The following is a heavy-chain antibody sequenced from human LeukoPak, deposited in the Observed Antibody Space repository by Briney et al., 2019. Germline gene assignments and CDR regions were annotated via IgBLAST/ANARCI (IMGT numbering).Heavy chain of an antibody. CDR1: GGSISSSSYY. CDR2: IYHSGST. J-gene: IGHJ4*02. V-gene: IGHV4-39*07. CDR3: ARDPERQWLVPVGDY. Sequence: PSETLSLTCTVSGGSISSSSYYWGWIRQPPGKGLEWIGSIYHSGSTYYNPSLKSRVTISVDTSKNQFSPKLSSVTAADTAVYYCARDPERQWLVPVGDYWGQGTLVAVSS. D-gene: IGHD6-19*01.